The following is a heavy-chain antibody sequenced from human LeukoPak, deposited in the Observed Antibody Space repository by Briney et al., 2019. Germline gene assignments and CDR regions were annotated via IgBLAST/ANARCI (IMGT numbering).Heavy chain of an antibody. J-gene: IGHJ5*02. D-gene: IGHD2-21*02. Sequence: SETLSLTCTVSGGSISSYYWGWIRQPPGKGLEWIGSIYYSGSTYYNPSLKSRVTISVDTSKNQFSLKLSSVTAADTAVYYCARDNPYCGGDCYPNWFDPWGQGTLVTVSS. CDR3: ARDNPYCGGDCYPNWFDP. CDR2: IYYSGST. V-gene: IGHV4-39*07. CDR1: GGSISSYY.